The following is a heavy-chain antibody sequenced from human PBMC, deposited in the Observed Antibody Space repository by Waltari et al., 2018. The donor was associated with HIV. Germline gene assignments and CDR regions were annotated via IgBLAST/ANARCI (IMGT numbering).Heavy chain of an antibody. V-gene: IGHV3-23*01. CDR1: GFSFVTYA. D-gene: IGHD6-13*01. J-gene: IGHJ6*02. Sequence: EVQLLESGGGLVQPGQSLRISCTVSGFSFVTYAMSWVRQAPGKGLEWVSAISGTGDHTFYADSVKGRFTISRDNSKRTLYLQMNSLRAEDKALYYCARHSSSHPYYYAMDVWGQGTTVTVSS. CDR3: ARHSSSHPYYYAMDV. CDR2: ISGTGDHT.